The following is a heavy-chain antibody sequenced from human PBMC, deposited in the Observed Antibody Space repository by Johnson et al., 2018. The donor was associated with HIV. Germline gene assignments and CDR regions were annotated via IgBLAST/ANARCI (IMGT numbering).Heavy chain of an antibody. V-gene: IGHV3-20*04. D-gene: IGHD5-12*01. J-gene: IGHJ3*01. CDR2: INWNGGST. Sequence: VQLVESGGGLVQSGGSLRLSCAASGFTFDDYGMSWVRKAPGKGLEWVSGINWNGGSTGYADSVKGRFTISRDNAKNSLYLQMYSLRAEDTAVYYCARAYRRSFDFWGQGTVVTVSS. CDR1: GFTFDDYG. CDR3: ARAYRRSFDF.